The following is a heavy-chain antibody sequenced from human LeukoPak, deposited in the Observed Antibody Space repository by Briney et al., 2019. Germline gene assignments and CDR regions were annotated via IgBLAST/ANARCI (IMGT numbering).Heavy chain of an antibody. Sequence: PGGSLRLSCAASGFTFSTYGIHWVRQAPGRGLEWVAYIRNDGSNKYYADSVKGRFTISRDNSKNTLYLQIDSLRDEDTAVYYCAKARLLPGYFDYWGQGTLVIVSS. CDR1: GFTFSTYG. CDR3: AKARLLPGYFDY. CDR2: IRNDGSNK. V-gene: IGHV3-30*02. J-gene: IGHJ4*02. D-gene: IGHD2-15*01.